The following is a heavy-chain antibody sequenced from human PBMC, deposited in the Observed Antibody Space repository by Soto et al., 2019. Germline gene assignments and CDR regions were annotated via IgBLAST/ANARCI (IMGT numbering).Heavy chain of an antibody. V-gene: IGHV1-18*01. Sequence: QVQLVQSGAEVKKPGASVKVSCKASGYTFTSYGISWVRQAPGQGLEWMGWISAYNGNTNYAQKLQGRVTMTTDTSTSTAYMELRSLRSDATAVYYCARDEGSDFWSGYYTPFDYWGQGTLVTVSS. J-gene: IGHJ4*02. CDR2: ISAYNGNT. D-gene: IGHD3-3*01. CDR1: GYTFTSYG. CDR3: ARDEGSDFWSGYYTPFDY.